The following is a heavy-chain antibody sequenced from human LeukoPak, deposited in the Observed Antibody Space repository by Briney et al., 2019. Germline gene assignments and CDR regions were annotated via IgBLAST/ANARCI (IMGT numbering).Heavy chain of an antibody. CDR3: ASDNY. D-gene: IGHD3-9*01. V-gene: IGHV4-39*01. Sequence: PSETLSLTCTVSGGSLSSDSYHWGWIRQPPGKGLEWIRSLHYSGDTYYNPSLKSRVTISGDMSKNQFSLRLTSVTAADTAVYYCASDNYWGQGNLVTGSS. CDR1: GGSLSSDSYH. CDR2: LHYSGDT. J-gene: IGHJ4*02.